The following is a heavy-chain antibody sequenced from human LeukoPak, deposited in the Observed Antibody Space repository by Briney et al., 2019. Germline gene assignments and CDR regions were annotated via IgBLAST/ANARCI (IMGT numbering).Heavy chain of an antibody. Sequence: GESLQISCKGSGYSFSNYWIGWVRQMPGKGLEWMGIIYPGDSDTRYSPSFQGQVTISADKSISIAYLQWSSLKASDTAMYYCARRYYYDSGSFNFDYWGQGTLVTVSS. J-gene: IGHJ4*02. CDR2: IYPGDSDT. D-gene: IGHD3-10*01. CDR3: ARRYYYDSGSFNFDY. CDR1: GYSFSNYW. V-gene: IGHV5-51*01.